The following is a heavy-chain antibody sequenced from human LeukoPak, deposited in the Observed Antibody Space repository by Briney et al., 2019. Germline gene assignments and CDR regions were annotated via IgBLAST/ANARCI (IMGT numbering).Heavy chain of an antibody. CDR1: GGSISSSSYY. CDR2: INYSGNT. D-gene: IGHD2-2*01. CDR3: ARIDTVVLPSAMFDY. Sequence: SETLSLTCTVSGGSISSSSYYWGWIRQPPGKGLEWIGSINYSGNTYYNPSLKSRVTVSVDTSRNQFSLKLSSVTAADTALYYCARIDTVVLPSAMFDYWGQGTLVTVSS. V-gene: IGHV4-39*01. J-gene: IGHJ4*02.